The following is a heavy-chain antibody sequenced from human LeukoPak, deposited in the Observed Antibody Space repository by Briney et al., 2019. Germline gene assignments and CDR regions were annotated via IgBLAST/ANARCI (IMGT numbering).Heavy chain of an antibody. J-gene: IGHJ3*02. CDR3: ARDWQADAFDI. Sequence: GGSLRLSCAASGFTFSSYGMHWVRQAPGKGLEWVAVIWYDGNNKYYADSVKGRFTISRDISQSTLYLQMNSLRAEDTAVYYCARDWQADAFDIWGQGTMVTVSS. V-gene: IGHV3-33*01. CDR1: GFTFSSYG. CDR2: IWYDGNNK.